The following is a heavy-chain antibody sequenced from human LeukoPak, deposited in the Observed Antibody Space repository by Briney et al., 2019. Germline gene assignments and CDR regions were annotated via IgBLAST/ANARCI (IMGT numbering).Heavy chain of an antibody. CDR2: INPNSGGT. V-gene: IGHV1-2*06. J-gene: IGHJ3*02. D-gene: IGHD6-13*01. CDR1: GYTFTGYY. Sequence: ASVKVSCKASGYTFTGYYMHWVRQAPGQGLEWMGRINPNSGGTNYAQKFQGRVTMTRDTSISTAYMELSRLRSDDTAVYYCARSDAAAGTALDIWGQGTMVTVSS. CDR3: ARSDAAAGTALDI.